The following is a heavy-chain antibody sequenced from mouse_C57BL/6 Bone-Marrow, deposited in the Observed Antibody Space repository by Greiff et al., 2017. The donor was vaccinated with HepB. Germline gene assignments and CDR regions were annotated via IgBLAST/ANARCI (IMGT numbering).Heavy chain of an antibody. V-gene: IGHV1-61*01. CDR1: GYTFTSYW. CDR2: IYPSDSET. Sequence: QVQLQQPGAELVRPGSSVKLSCKASGYTFTSYWMDWVKQRPGQGLEWIGNIYPSDSETHYNQKFKDKATLTVDKSSSTAYMQLSSLTSEDSAVCYCARDAAGFADWGQGTLVTVSA. CDR3: ARDAAGFAD. J-gene: IGHJ3*01.